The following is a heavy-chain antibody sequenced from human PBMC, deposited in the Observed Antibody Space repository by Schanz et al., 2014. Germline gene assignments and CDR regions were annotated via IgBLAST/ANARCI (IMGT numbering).Heavy chain of an antibody. V-gene: IGHV3-48*01. D-gene: IGHD1-1*01. Sequence: EVHLVESGGGLVQPGGSLRLSCAASGITFSSHSFNWVRQAPGKGLEWISYITYNGGTIYYADSVRGRFTISSDSSKNTLYLQMSSLRADDTAVYFCAKKVPAYNPFDSWGQGTLVTVSS. CDR1: GITFSSHS. J-gene: IGHJ4*02. CDR2: ITYNGGTI. CDR3: AKKVPAYNPFDS.